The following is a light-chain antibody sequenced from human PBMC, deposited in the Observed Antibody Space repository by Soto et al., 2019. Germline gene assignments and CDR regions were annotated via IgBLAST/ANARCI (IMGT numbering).Light chain of an antibody. CDR2: ENN. Sequence: QSVLTQPPSVSAAPGQKVTISCSGSSSNIGNNYVSWYQQLPGTAPKLLIYENNKRPSGIPDRFSGSKSGTSATLGITGLQTGDEADYYCGTWDNSLSAEWVLGTGTKVTVL. J-gene: IGLJ1*01. V-gene: IGLV1-51*02. CDR3: GTWDNSLSAEWV. CDR1: SSNIGNNY.